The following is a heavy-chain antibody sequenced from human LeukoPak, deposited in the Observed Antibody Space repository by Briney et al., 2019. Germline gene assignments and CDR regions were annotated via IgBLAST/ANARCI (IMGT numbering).Heavy chain of an antibody. Sequence: PSETLSLTCTVSGGSISSYYWSWIRQPPGKGLEWIGYIYTSGSTNYNPSLKSRVTISVDTSKNQFSLKLSSVTAADTAVYYCASSPHSSGLYGYWGQGTLVTVSS. J-gene: IGHJ4*02. CDR3: ASSPHSSGLYGY. CDR1: GGSISSYY. D-gene: IGHD6-19*01. V-gene: IGHV4-4*09. CDR2: IYTSGST.